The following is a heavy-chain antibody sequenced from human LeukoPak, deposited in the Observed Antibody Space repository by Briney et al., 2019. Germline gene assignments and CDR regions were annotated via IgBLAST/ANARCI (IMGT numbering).Heavy chain of an antibody. CDR3: AGRGGGPTDY. Sequence: SETLSLTCTVSGSSISSGCYYWGWIRQPPGKGLEWIGRIYYSGSTYYNPSLKSRVTISVDTSKNQFSLKLGSVTAADTAVYYFAGRGGGPTDYWGQGTLVTVSS. D-gene: IGHD3-16*01. J-gene: IGHJ4*02. V-gene: IGHV4-39*01. CDR1: GSSISSGCYY. CDR2: IYYSGST.